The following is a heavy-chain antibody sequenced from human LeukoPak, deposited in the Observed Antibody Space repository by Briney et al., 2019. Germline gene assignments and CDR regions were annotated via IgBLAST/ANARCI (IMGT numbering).Heavy chain of an antibody. CDR3: AKDPGPGLVRSGYSPIN. D-gene: IGHD3-22*01. Sequence: GGSLRLSCAASGFTFSSYAMSWVRQAPGKGVEWVSAMSGSGGSTYYEDFVKGRFTISRDNSKNTLYLQMNSLRAEDTAVYYCAKDPGPGLVRSGYSPINWGQGTLVTVSS. J-gene: IGHJ4*02. CDR2: MSGSGGST. CDR1: GFTFSSYA. V-gene: IGHV3-23*01.